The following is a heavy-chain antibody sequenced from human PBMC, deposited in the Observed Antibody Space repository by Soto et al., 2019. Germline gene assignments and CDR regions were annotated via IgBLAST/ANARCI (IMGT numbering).Heavy chain of an antibody. J-gene: IGHJ5*02. V-gene: IGHV4-39*01. CDR2: IYYSGST. CDR1: VTSISSSCYF. CDR3: ARHPSNFWFDP. D-gene: IGHD4-4*01. Sequence: SVTLSLTCTVSVTSISSSCYFWGWIRQPPGKGLEWIGSIYYSGSTYYNPSLKSRVTVSVDTSKNQFSLKLSSVTAADTAVYYCARHPSNFWFDPWGQG.